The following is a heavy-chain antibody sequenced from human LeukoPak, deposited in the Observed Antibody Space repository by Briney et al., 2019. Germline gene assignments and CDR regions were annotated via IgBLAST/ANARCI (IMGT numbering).Heavy chain of an antibody. V-gene: IGHV4-59*01. CDR3: AKTSSSWYQFDY. CDR1: GGSISSYY. D-gene: IGHD6-13*01. CDR2: IYYSGST. Sequence: SETLSLTCTVSGGSISSYYWSWIRQPPGKGLEWIGYIYYSGSTNCNPSLKSRVTISVDTSKNQFSLKLSSVTAADTAVYYCAKTSSSWYQFDYWGQGTLVTVSS. J-gene: IGHJ4*02.